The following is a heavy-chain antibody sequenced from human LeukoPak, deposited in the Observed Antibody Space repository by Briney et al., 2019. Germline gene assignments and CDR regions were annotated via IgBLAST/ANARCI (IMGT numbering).Heavy chain of an antibody. Sequence: GGSLRLSCAASGFTFSSYVMHWVRQAPGKGLEWVSYISSSSSTIYYADSVKGRFTISRDNAKNSLYLQMNSLRAEDTAVYYCARGVLYDSSSSSGYWGQGTLVTVSS. V-gene: IGHV3-48*01. CDR2: ISSSSSTI. CDR1: GFTFSSYV. D-gene: IGHD6-6*01. J-gene: IGHJ4*02. CDR3: ARGVLYDSSSSSGY.